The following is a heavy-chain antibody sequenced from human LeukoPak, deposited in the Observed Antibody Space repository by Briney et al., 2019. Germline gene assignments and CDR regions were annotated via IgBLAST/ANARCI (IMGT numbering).Heavy chain of an antibody. CDR2: IYYSGST. V-gene: IGHV4-59*01. CDR1: GGSISSYY. Sequence: SETLSLTCTVSGGSISSYYWSWIRQPPGKGLEWIGYIYYSGSTNYNPSLKSRVTISVDTSKNQFSLKLSSVTAADTAVYYCARTQNTWRVNAFDIWGQGTMVTVSS. J-gene: IGHJ3*02. CDR3: ARTQNTWRVNAFDI. D-gene: IGHD5-18*01.